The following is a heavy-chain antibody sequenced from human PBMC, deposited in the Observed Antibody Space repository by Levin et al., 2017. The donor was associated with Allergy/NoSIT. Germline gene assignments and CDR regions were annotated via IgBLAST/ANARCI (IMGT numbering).Heavy chain of an antibody. V-gene: IGHV3-30*09. D-gene: IGHD2-8*02. Sequence: GGSLRLSCAASGFTFSNHAMHWVRQAPGKGPEHVAFISYDGSKKFSAASVRGRFAISRDNSKNTLYLELNAVRPDDTGVYSCAKDLGKYGTGDCHGMDVWGQGTTVTVSS. CDR3: AKDLGKYGTGDCHGMDV. CDR1: GFTFSNHA. CDR2: ISYDGSKK. J-gene: IGHJ6*02.